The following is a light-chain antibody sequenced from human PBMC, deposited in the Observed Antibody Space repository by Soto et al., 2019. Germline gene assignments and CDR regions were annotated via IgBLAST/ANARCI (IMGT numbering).Light chain of an antibody. CDR2: VNSDGRH. J-gene: IGLJ2*01. CDR1: SRHNTNA. Sequence: QLVLTQSPSASASLGASVKLTCTLSSRHNTNAIAWHQQQPKKGPRFLMKVNSDGRHFKGDGIPDRFSGSSSGAERYLTISSLQSEDEADYYCQAWATGIHIFGGGTKLTVL. V-gene: IGLV4-69*01. CDR3: QAWATGIHI.